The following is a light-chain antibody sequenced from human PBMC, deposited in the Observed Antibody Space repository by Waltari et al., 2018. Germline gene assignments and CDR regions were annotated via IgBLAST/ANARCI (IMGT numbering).Light chain of an antibody. Sequence: QSALTQPASVSGSPGQSITISCTGTSSDVGGYNYVSWYQEHPGKAPKLMIYDVSKRPSGVSNRFVGAKSGNTSSLTIPGLQAEYEYDYYCSPYTSSSTYVFGTGTKVTVL. CDR1: SSDVGGYNY. V-gene: IGLV2-14*01. CDR3: SPYTSSSTYV. CDR2: DVS. J-gene: IGLJ1*01.